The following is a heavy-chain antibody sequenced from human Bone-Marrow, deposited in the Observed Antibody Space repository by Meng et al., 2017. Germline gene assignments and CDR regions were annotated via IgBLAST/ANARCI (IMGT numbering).Heavy chain of an antibody. CDR1: GYTFTGYY. J-gene: IGHJ4*02. CDR3: ARDGSSRNVSGSYYFVLGYYFDY. D-gene: IGHD1-26*01. Sequence: ASVKVSCKASGYTFTGYYMHWVRQAPGQGLEWMGWINPNSGGTNYAQKFQGRVTMTRDTSISTAYMELSRLRSDDTAVYYCARDGSSRNVSGSYYFVLGYYFDYWGQGTLVTVSS. CDR2: INPNSGGT. V-gene: IGHV1-2*02.